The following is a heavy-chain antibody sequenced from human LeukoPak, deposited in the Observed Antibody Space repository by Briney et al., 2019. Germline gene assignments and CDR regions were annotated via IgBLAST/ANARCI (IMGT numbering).Heavy chain of an antibody. CDR1: GGTFSSYA. J-gene: IGHJ4*02. CDR3: ARSHSGYDLTPGYY. V-gene: IGHV1-69*05. CDR2: LIPIFGTA. D-gene: IGHD5-12*01. Sequence: GSSVKVSCKASGGTFSSYAITWVRQAPGRGLEWMGGLIPIFGTAHFAQKFQGRVTLTTDESTSTSYMELSSLGSEDTAVYYCARSHSGYDLTPGYYWGQGTLVTVYS.